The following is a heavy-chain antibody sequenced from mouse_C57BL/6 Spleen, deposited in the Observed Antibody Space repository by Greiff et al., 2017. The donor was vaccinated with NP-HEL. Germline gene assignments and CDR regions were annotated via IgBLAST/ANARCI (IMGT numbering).Heavy chain of an antibody. J-gene: IGHJ4*01. CDR2: IWGGGST. V-gene: IGHV2-9*01. Sequence: VQLVESGPGLVAPSQSLSITCTVSGFSLTSYGVDWVRQPPGKGLEWLGVIWGGGSTNYTSALMSRLSLSKDNSKSQVYLKRNSLQTDDTAMYYCAKHRGDYEGYYAMDYWGQGTSGTVSS. CDR1: GFSLTSYG. CDR3: AKHRGDYEGYYAMDY. D-gene: IGHD2-4*01.